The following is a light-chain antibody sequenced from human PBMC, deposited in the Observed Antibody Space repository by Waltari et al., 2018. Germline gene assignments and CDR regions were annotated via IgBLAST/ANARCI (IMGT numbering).Light chain of an antibody. Sequence: IVLTQSPAILSLSPGETATLSCEASQSVWNTYLAWYQHKPGQAPRLLIYDGSARATGTPDRFSGSGAATQFTLTISRLEPEDFALYYCQQYHSSLYTFGQGTGLEMK. CDR2: DGS. CDR1: QSVWNTY. CDR3: QQYHSSLYT. J-gene: IGKJ2*01. V-gene: IGKV3D-20*01.